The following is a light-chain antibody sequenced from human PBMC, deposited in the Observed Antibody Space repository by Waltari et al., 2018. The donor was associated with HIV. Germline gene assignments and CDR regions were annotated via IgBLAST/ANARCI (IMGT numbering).Light chain of an antibody. CDR2: DVS. Sequence: QTTLTPPAPVSASLGQSGTSSCCGFRSYFDVLNYFSWYQQHPGKAPKLLIYDVSNRPSGVSHRFSGSKSANTASLTISGLQAEDEADYYCSSYTTTSTLYVFGTGTKVTV. V-gene: IGLV2-14*03. CDR1: RSYFDVLNY. CDR3: SSYTTTSTLYV. J-gene: IGLJ1*01.